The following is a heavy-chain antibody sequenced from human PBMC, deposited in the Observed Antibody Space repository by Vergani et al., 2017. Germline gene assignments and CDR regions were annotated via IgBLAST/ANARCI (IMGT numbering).Heavy chain of an antibody. Sequence: QVQLQESGPGLVKPSQTLSLTCTVSGGSISSSSYYWGWIRQPPGKGLEWIGTIYYSGSTYYNLSLKSRVTIPVDTSKNEFSLKLSSVTAADTAVYSCATGIAAGGTTLFFYWGQGTLVTVSS. D-gene: IGHD6-13*01. CDR1: GGSISSSSYY. V-gene: IGHV4-39*01. CDR2: IYYSGST. J-gene: IGHJ4*02. CDR3: ATGIAAGGTTLFFY.